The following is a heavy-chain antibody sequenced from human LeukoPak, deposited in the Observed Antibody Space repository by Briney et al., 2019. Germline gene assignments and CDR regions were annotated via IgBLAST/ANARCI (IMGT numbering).Heavy chain of an antibody. D-gene: IGHD2-2*01. CDR2: MNPNSGNT. CDR3: ARDGDIVVVPAAIHYYYYYMDV. J-gene: IGHJ6*03. CDR1: GYTFTSYD. V-gene: IGHV1-8*03. Sequence: ASVKVSCKASGYTFTSYDINWVRQATGQGLEWMGWMNPNSGNTGYAQKFQGRVAITGNTSISTAYMELSSLISEDTAVYYCARDGDIVVVPAAIHYYYYYMDVWGKGTTVTVSS.